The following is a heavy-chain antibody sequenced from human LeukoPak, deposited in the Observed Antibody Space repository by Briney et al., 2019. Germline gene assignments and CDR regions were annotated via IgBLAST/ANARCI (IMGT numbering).Heavy chain of an antibody. CDR1: GFTFDDYA. CDR3: AKGEGERPKGNWFDP. Sequence: PGRSLRLSCAASGFTFDDYAMHWVRQAPGKGLEWVSGISWNSGSIGYADSVKGRFTISRDNAKNSLYLQMNSLRAEDTALYYCAKGEGERPKGNWFDPWGRGTLVTVSS. V-gene: IGHV3-9*01. J-gene: IGHJ5*02. D-gene: IGHD1-26*01. CDR2: ISWNSGSI.